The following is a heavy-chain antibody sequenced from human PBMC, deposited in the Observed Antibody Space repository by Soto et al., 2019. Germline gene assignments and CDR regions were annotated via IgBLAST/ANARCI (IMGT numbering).Heavy chain of an antibody. CDR3: ARDLGGCSAGSCRHNWFDP. Sequence: GASVKVSCKASGGTFSSYAISWVRRAPGQGLEWMGGIIPIYGTANYAQKFQDRVTITADESTSTAYMELSSLTSEDTAVYYCARDLGGCSAGSCRHNWFDPWGQGTL. D-gene: IGHD2-15*01. J-gene: IGHJ5*02. CDR2: IIPIYGTA. CDR1: GGTFSSYA. V-gene: IGHV1-69*13.